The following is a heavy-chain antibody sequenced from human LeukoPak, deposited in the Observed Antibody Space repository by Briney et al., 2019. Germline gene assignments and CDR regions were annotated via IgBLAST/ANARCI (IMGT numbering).Heavy chain of an antibody. D-gene: IGHD2-15*01. Sequence: GESLKISCKGSGYSFTSYWIGWVRQMPGKGLEWMGIIYPGDSDTRYSPSFQGQVTMSADKSVSTAYLQWSSLKASDTSMYYCARLPGYCSGGRCYFDYWGQGTLVTVSS. V-gene: IGHV5-51*01. CDR2: IYPGDSDT. CDR1: GYSFTSYW. CDR3: ARLPGYCSGGRCYFDY. J-gene: IGHJ4*02.